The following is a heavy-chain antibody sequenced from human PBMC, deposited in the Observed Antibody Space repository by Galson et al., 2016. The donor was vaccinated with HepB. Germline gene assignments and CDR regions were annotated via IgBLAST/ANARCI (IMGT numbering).Heavy chain of an antibody. D-gene: IGHD3-9*01. Sequence: SLRLSCAASGIIFDDYSMNWVRQTPGKGLEWVASISRSGTFLYYAASVMGRFAISRDSATNSLYLQMNSLRVEDTGVYYCARDRGVGVPTSYGYEGMDVWGQGTAVTVSS. J-gene: IGHJ6*02. CDR3: ARDRGVGVPTSYGYEGMDV. CDR1: GIIFDDYS. CDR2: ISRSGTFL. V-gene: IGHV3-21*01.